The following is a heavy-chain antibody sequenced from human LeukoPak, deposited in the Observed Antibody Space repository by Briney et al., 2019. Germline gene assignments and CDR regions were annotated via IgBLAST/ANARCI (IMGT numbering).Heavy chain of an antibody. V-gene: IGHV4-34*01. CDR2: INHSGST. CDR3: ARGGGPPRGLRFDP. Sequence: SETLTLTCAVYGGSLSGYYWSWIRQPPGKGLEWIGEINHSGSTNYNPSLKSRVAISVDTSKNQFSLKLSSVTAADTAVYYCARGGGPPRGLRFDPWGQGTLVTVSS. CDR1: GGSLSGYY. J-gene: IGHJ5*02.